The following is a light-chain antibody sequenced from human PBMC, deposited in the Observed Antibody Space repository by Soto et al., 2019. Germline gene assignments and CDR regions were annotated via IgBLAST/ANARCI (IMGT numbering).Light chain of an antibody. CDR2: DAS. CDR3: QQYNSYWT. V-gene: IGKV1-5*01. J-gene: IGKJ1*01. CDR1: HSISRY. Sequence: DIQMNQSPSSLSASVGDRVTITCRASHSISRYLNWYQQKPGKAPKLLIYDASSLESGVPSRFSGSGSGTEFTLTISSLQPDDFATYCCQQYNSYWTFGQGTKVDI.